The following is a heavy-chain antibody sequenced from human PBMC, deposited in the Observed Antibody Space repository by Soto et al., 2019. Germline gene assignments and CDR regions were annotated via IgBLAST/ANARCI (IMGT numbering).Heavy chain of an antibody. D-gene: IGHD2-2*02. CDR1: DSTFRSYS. V-gene: IGHV3-21*01. CDR3: ARGGRGYTKDDTFDI. J-gene: IGHJ3*02. CDR2: ISSGSSVI. Sequence: EVQLVESGGSMVKPGESLRLSGVASDSTFRSYSMNWVRQAPGRGLEWVSIISSGSSVIFYADSMKGRFTISRDNAKNSLYLEMNSLRAEDTAVYYCARGGRGYTKDDTFDIWGQGTMVTVSS.